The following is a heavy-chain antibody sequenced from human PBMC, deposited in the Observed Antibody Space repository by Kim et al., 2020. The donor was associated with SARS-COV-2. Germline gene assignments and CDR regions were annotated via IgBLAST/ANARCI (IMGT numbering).Heavy chain of an antibody. J-gene: IGHJ3*02. D-gene: IGHD1-1*01. CDR1: GFTITRSY. CDR2: IYRGGST. CDR3: AGDRGERGPLDAFDI. Sequence: GGSLRLSCAASGFTITRSYMSWVRQAPGKGLEWVSGIYRGGSTFYADSVQGRFIISRDSSEDTLYLQMNSLRAEDTAVYYCAGDRGERGPLDAFDIWGQGRMVTVSS. V-gene: IGHV3-66*01.